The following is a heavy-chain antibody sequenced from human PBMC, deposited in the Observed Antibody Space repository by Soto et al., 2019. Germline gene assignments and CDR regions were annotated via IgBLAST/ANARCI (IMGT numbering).Heavy chain of an antibody. CDR3: TRDRGTSMITKLFDY. J-gene: IGHJ4*02. D-gene: IGHD3-16*01. V-gene: IGHV1-46*03. CDR2: INPSGGGT. CDR1: GYTFTSYY. Sequence: ASVKVSCKASGYTFTSYYLHWVRQAPGQGLEWMGIINPSGGGTSYAQKFQSRVTMTIDSSTSTVYMELSSLISDDTAAYYCTRDRGTSMITKLFDYWGQGTLVTVS.